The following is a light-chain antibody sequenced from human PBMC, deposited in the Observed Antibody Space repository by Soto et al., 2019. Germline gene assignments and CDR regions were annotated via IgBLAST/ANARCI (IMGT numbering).Light chain of an antibody. CDR3: HLRKSWPQT. V-gene: IGKV3-11*01. Sequence: NVFPQSPATLSSSPGERATLSCRASQTVSSKLAWYQHKPGQAPSLLIYDTSNRATGIPARFIGRGSGTDFSLAISSLEPEDFAVFYCHLRKSWPQTFGQGTKVDIK. CDR1: QTVSSK. CDR2: DTS. J-gene: IGKJ1*01.